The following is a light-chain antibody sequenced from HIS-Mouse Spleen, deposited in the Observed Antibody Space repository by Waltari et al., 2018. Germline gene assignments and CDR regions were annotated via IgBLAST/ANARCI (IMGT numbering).Light chain of an antibody. V-gene: IGLV3-10*01. Sequence: SYELTPPPPVSVSSGQTARNTCPGDAFPEKLAYAYPQKSGPAPVLVIYEDSKRPSGIPERFSGSSSGTMATLTISGAQVEDEADYYCYSTDSSGNHRVFGGGTKLTVL. CDR2: EDS. CDR3: YSTDSSGNHRV. J-gene: IGLJ2*01. CDR1: AFPEKL.